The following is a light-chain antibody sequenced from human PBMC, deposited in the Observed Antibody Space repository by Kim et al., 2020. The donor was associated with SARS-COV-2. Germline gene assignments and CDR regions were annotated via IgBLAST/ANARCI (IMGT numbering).Light chain of an antibody. Sequence: VSKGQAARINCGGNNIGDKKVHWHLQKPGQAPVLVLYRDSNRPSGIPERFSGSNWGNTATLTISRAQAGDEADYYCQVWDSSTVVFGGGTKVTDL. CDR2: RDS. V-gene: IGLV3-9*01. J-gene: IGLJ2*01. CDR3: QVWDSSTVV. CDR1: NIGDKK.